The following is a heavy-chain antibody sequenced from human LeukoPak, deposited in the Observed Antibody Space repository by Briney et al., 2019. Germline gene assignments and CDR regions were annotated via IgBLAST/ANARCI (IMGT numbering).Heavy chain of an antibody. CDR2: IYYSGST. CDR3: ARQRCSSTSCFFDY. D-gene: IGHD2-2*01. CDR1: GGSISSSSYY. Sequence: PSETLSLTCTVSGGSISSSSYYWGWIRQPPGKGLEWIGSIYYSGSTYYNPSPKSRVTISVDTSKNQFSLKLSSVTAADTAVYYCARQRCSSTSCFFDYWGQGTLVTVSS. J-gene: IGHJ4*02. V-gene: IGHV4-39*01.